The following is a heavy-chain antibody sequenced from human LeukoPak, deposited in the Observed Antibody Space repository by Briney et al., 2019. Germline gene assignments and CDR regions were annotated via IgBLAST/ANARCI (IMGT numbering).Heavy chain of an antibody. CDR1: GFTFSSYA. CDR2: IPRNGGST. CDR3: AKGLYYYDSSGYPF. V-gene: IGHV3-23*01. Sequence: PGGSLRLSCAASGFTFSSYAMSWVRQAPGKGLEWVSSIPRNGGSTYYADSVKGRFTISRDNSKNTLYVQMNSLSVEDTAVYYCAKGLYYYDSSGYPFWGQGTLVTVSS. J-gene: IGHJ4*02. D-gene: IGHD3-22*01.